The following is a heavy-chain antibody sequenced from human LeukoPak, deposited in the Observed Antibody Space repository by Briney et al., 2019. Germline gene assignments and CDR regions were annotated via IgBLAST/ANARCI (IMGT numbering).Heavy chain of an antibody. Sequence: ASVKVSCKASRYTFTSYYMHWVRQAPGQGLEWMGIINPSGGSTSYAQKFQGRVTMTRDMSTSTVYMELSRLRSDDTAVYYCARGRQSRYCSAGSCSHIWFDPWGQGTLVTVSS. V-gene: IGHV1-46*01. CDR1: RYTFTSYY. J-gene: IGHJ5*02. D-gene: IGHD2-15*01. CDR2: INPSGGST. CDR3: ARGRQSRYCSAGSCSHIWFDP.